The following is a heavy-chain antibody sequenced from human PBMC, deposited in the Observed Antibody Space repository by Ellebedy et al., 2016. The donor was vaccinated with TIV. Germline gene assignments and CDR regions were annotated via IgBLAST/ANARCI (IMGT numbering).Heavy chain of an antibody. J-gene: IGHJ4*02. CDR3: ARDGSTSGWFDIDY. CDR1: GFSFSSDW. V-gene: IGHV3-7*01. Sequence: GESLKISCAASGFSFSSDWMNWVRQAPGKGLEWVANMNHDGSKKYYVDFVKGRFTISRDNAKNSLYLQMNSLRAEDTAVYYCARDGSTSGWFDIDYWGQGTLVTVSS. CDR2: MNHDGSKK. D-gene: IGHD6-19*01.